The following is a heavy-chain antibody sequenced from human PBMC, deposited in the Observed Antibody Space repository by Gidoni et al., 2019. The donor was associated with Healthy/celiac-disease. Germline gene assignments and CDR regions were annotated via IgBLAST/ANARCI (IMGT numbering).Heavy chain of an antibody. V-gene: IGHV1-8*01. Sequence: QVPLVQSGAEVKKPGASVKVSCKASGYTLTSYDINWVRQATGQGLEWMGWMNPNSGNTGYAQKFQGRVTMPRNTSISTAYMELSSLRAEDTAVYYCARGGRWLLYYYYYGMDVWGQGTTVTVSS. CDR3: ARGGRWLLYYYYYGMDV. J-gene: IGHJ6*02. CDR2: MNPNSGNT. D-gene: IGHD5-12*01. CDR1: GYTLTSYD.